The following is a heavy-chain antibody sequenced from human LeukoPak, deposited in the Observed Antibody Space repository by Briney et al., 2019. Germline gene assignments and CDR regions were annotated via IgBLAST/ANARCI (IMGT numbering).Heavy chain of an antibody. CDR3: AKVHYYDSSGPFDY. CDR1: GFTFSSYE. J-gene: IGHJ4*02. Sequence: GGSLRLSCAASGFTFSSYEMNWVRQAPGKGLEWVSYISSSGSTIYYADSVKGRFTISRDNAKNSLYLQMNSLRAEDTAVYYCAKVHYYDSSGPFDYWGQGTLVTVSS. CDR2: ISSSGSTI. D-gene: IGHD3-22*01. V-gene: IGHV3-48*03.